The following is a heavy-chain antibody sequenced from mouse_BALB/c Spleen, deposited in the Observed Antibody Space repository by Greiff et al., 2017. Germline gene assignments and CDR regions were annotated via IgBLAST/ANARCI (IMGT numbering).Heavy chain of an antibody. CDR3: ASAYAAYAMDY. J-gene: IGHJ4*01. D-gene: IGHD6-5*01. CDR1: GFNIKDTY. CDR2: IDPANGNT. V-gene: IGHV14-3*02. Sequence: EVQLQEYGAELVKPGASVKLSCTASGFNIKDTYMHWVKQRPEQGLEWIGRIDPANGNTKYDPKFQGKATITADTSSNTAYLQLSSLTSEDTAVYYCASAYAAYAMDYWGQGTSVTVSS.